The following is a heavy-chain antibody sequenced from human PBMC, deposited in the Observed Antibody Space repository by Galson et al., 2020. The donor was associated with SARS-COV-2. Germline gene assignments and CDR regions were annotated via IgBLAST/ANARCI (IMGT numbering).Heavy chain of an antibody. CDR1: GFTFSSYA. D-gene: IGHD3-10*01. J-gene: IGHJ4*02. V-gene: IGHV3-30*18. CDR3: VKGDGANYGSAFDY. Sequence: TGGSLRLSCAASGFTFSSYAMHWVRQAPGKGLEWVAVISYHESSIGYADSVKGRFTISRDNSKNTLHLQMNSLRADDTAVYFCVKGDGANYGSAFDYWGQGTLLTVSS. CDR2: ISYHESSI.